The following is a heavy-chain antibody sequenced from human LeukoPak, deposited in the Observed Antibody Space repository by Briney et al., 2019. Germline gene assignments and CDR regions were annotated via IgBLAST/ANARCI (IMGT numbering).Heavy chain of an antibody. CDR2: IIPILGIV. CDR1: GGIFSSYG. D-gene: IGHD2-21*02. CDR3: ARLVVTAIPVLDS. Sequence: SVKVSCEASGGIFSSYGISWVRQAPGQGLEWMGRIIPILGIVSYAQKFQGRVTITADKSTSTAYMELSSLRSEDSAVYYCARLVVTAIPVLDSWGLGTLVTVSS. V-gene: IGHV1-69*04. J-gene: IGHJ4*02.